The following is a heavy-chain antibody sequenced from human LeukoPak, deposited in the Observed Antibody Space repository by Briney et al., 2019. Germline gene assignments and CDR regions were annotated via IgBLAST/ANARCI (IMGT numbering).Heavy chain of an antibody. CDR1: GGSFSSYA. CDR3: ARGNWELLLPFDY. CDR2: IIPIFGTA. J-gene: IGHJ4*02. D-gene: IGHD1-26*01. V-gene: IGHV1-69*05. Sequence: GASVKVSCKASGGSFSSYAISWVRQAPGQGLEWMGGIIPIFGTANYAQKFQGRVTMTTDTSTSTAYMELRSLRSDDTAVYYCARGNWELLLPFDYWGQGTLVTVSS.